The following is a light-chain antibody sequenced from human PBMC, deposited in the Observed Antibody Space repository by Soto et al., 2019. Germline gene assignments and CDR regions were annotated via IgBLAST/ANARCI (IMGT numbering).Light chain of an antibody. CDR2: AVT. CDR3: SSYTSTNTWV. J-gene: IGLJ3*02. CDR1: SSDVGGFNF. Sequence: QSVLTQPASVSGSPGQSITISCTGSSSDVGGFNFVSWYQQHPGKAPKLMIYAVTNRPSGVSDRFSASKSGNTVSLTISGLQAEDEADYFCSSYTSTNTWVFGGGTKLTVL. V-gene: IGLV2-14*01.